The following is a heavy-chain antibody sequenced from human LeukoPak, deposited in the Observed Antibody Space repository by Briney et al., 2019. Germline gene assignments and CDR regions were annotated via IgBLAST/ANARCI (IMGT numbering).Heavy chain of an antibody. V-gene: IGHV3-11*01. Sequence: PGGSLRLSCAASGLTFSNYYMSWIRQAPGKGLEWVSYISSNGRSISYADSVKGRFTISRDNAKNSLYLQMNSLRAEDTAVYYCAREISAAGIDYWGQGTLVTVSS. D-gene: IGHD6-13*01. CDR1: GLTFSNYY. J-gene: IGHJ4*02. CDR3: AREISAAGIDY. CDR2: ISSNGRSI.